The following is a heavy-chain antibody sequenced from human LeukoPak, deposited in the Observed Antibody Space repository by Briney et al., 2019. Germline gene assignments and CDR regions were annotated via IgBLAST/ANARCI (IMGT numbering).Heavy chain of an antibody. CDR3: AKDNRRHYTSGPNPDSLH. J-gene: IGHJ4*02. CDR1: GFIFNNYA. V-gene: IGHV3-9*01. CDR2: ISWNSGSI. D-gene: IGHD6-19*01. Sequence: GGSLRLSCAGSGFIFNNYAMHWVRQPPGKGLEWVSGISWNSGSIDYADSVKGRFTISRDNAKNSLYLQMSSLRVEDTAFYYCAKDNRRHYTSGPNPDSLHWGQGALVTVSS.